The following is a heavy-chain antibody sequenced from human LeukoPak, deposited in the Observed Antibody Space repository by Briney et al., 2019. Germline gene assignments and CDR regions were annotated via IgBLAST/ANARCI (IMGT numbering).Heavy chain of an antibody. Sequence: PSETLSLTCTVSGGSISRYYWSWIRQPPGKGLEWIGYISYSGSTNYNPSLKSRVTISVDTSKNQFSLKLTSVTAADTAVYYCARHSICFDPWGQGTLVTVSS. V-gene: IGHV4-59*08. J-gene: IGHJ5*02. CDR1: GGSISRYY. CDR2: ISYSGST. CDR3: ARHSICFDP.